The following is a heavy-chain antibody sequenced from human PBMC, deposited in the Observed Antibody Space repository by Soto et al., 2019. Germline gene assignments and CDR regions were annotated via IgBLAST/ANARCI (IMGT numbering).Heavy chain of an antibody. Sequence: SETLSLTCAVYGGSFSGYYWSWIRQPPGKGLEWIGEINHSGSTNYNPSLKSRVTISVDTSKNQFSLKLSSVTAADTAVYYCARSGRGYCTNGVCFRGHYYYYYMDVWGKGTTVTVSS. CDR2: INHSGST. CDR3: ARSGRGYCTNGVCFRGHYYYYYMDV. D-gene: IGHD2-8*01. V-gene: IGHV4-34*01. CDR1: GGSFSGYY. J-gene: IGHJ6*03.